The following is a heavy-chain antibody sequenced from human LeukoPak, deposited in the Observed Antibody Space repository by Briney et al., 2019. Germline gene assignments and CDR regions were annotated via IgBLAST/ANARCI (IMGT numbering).Heavy chain of an antibody. CDR3: ARGRRHYCSSTSCYQVGSYYGMDV. J-gene: IGHJ6*02. D-gene: IGHD2-2*01. V-gene: IGHV1-18*01. CDR1: GYTFTSFG. CDR2: ISAYNGNT. Sequence: ASVKVSCKASGYTFTSFGISWVRQAPGQGPEWMGWISAYNGNTNYVQKFQGRVTMTTDTSTNTAYMELRSLTSDDTAVYYCARGRRHYCSSTSCYQVGSYYGMDVWGQGTTVTVSS.